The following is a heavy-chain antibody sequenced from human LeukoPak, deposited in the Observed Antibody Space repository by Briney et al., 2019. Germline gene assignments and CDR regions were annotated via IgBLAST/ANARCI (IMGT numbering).Heavy chain of an antibody. Sequence: PGGSLRLSCEASGFTFSAYAMTWVRQAPGKGLEWVSSIGSDNKPHYSESVKGRFAISRDNSKNTLYLQMNSLRAEDTAVYYCAKGGYGGNSWYFDLWGRGTLVTVSS. V-gene: IGHV3-23*05. CDR3: AKGGYGGNSWYFDL. J-gene: IGHJ2*01. D-gene: IGHD4-23*01. CDR2: IGSDNKP. CDR1: GFTFSAYA.